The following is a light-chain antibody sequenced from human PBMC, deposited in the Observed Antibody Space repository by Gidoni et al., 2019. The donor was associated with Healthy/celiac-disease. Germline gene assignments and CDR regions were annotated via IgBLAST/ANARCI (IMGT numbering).Light chain of an antibody. CDR2: GNS. V-gene: IGLV1-40*01. J-gene: IGLJ3*02. CDR3: QSYDSSLSGGV. Sequence: QSVLTQPPSVSGAPGQRVPISGTGSSSNIGAGYDVHWYQQLPGTAPKLLIYGNSNRPSGVPDRFSGSKSGTSASLAITGLQAEDEADYYCQSYDSSLSGGVFGGGTKLTVL. CDR1: SSNIGAGYD.